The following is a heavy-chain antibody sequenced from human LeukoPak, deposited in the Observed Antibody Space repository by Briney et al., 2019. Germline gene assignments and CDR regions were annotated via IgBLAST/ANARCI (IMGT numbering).Heavy chain of an antibody. J-gene: IGHJ4*02. D-gene: IGHD5-12*01. CDR1: ELTLSSNY. CDR3: AKDGSRGYTLDY. CDR2: IYSGGST. V-gene: IGHV3-53*05. Sequence: AGGSLRLSCAASELTLSSNYMSWIRQAPGRGLEWVSFIYSGGSTYYADSVRGRFIISRDNSKDTLYLQMNSLRAEDTAVYYCAKDGSRGYTLDYWGQGTLVTVSS.